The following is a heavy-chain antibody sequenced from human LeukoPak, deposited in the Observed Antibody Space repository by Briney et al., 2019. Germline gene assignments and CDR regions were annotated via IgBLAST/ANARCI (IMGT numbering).Heavy chain of an antibody. Sequence: PSETLSLTCAVYGGSFSGYYWSWIRQPPGKGLEWIGEINHSGSTNYNPPLKSRVTISVDTSKNQFSLKLSSVTAADTAVYYCAITYGYYYYYYYGMDVWGQGTTVTVSS. CDR2: INHSGST. CDR3: AITYGYYYYYYYGMDV. J-gene: IGHJ6*02. CDR1: GGSFSGYY. D-gene: IGHD3-22*01. V-gene: IGHV4-34*01.